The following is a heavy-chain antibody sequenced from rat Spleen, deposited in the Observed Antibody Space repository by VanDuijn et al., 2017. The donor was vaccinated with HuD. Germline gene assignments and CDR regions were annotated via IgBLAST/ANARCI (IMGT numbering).Heavy chain of an antibody. J-gene: IGHJ3*01. CDR1: GLSLTSNS. Sequence: QVQLKESGPGLVQPSQTLSLTCTVSGLSLTSNSVSWIRQPPGKGLEWMGVIWSNGDTHYNSVIKSRLNISRDTSKDQVFLKMNSLQTEDTAVYFCTRDHSYWGSYYPGGFAYWGQGTLVTVSS. D-gene: IGHD1-12*01. CDR2: IWSNGDT. CDR3: TRDHSYWGSYYPGGFAY. V-gene: IGHV2-47*01.